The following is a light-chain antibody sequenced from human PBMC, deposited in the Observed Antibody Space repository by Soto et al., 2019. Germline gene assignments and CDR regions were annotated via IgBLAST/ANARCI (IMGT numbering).Light chain of an antibody. CDR1: QSISSW. CDR2: DAS. CDR3: QQYNSYAWT. V-gene: IGKV1-5*01. Sequence: DIQITQSPSTPSASVGDRGTITCRASQSISSWLAWYQQKPGKAPKLLIYDASSLESGVPSRFSGSGSGTEFTLTISSLQPDDFATYYCQQYNSYAWTFGQGTKVDIK. J-gene: IGKJ1*01.